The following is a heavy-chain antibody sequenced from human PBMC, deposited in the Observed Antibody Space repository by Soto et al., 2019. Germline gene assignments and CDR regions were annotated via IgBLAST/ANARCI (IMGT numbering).Heavy chain of an antibody. J-gene: IGHJ6*02. CDR3: YRVAVVPAAMPGGYYGMDV. D-gene: IGHD2-2*01. CDR2: ISAYNGNT. CDR1: GYTFTSYG. V-gene: IGHV1-18*01. Sequence: QVQLVQSGAEGKKPGASVKVSCKASGYTFTSYGISWVRQAPGQGLEWMGWISAYNGNTNYAQKLQGRVTMTTDTSTSTAYMELRSLRSDDTAVYYCYRVAVVPAAMPGGYYGMDVWGQGTTVTVSS.